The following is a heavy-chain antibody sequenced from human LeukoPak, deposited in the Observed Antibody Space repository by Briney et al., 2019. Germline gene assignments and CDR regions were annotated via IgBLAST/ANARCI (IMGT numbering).Heavy chain of an antibody. CDR1: GASINTFS. Sequence: PSETLSLTCSVSGASINTFSCNWFRQPPGKGLEWIGYFSASGNTKYSPSLKSRVIISRDTSKNQVSLRLTSVAAADTAVYYCAKDLERTYYLFDYWGQGSLVTVSS. J-gene: IGHJ4*02. V-gene: IGHV4-4*08. CDR2: FSASGNT. CDR3: AKDLERTYYLFDY. D-gene: IGHD3-10*01.